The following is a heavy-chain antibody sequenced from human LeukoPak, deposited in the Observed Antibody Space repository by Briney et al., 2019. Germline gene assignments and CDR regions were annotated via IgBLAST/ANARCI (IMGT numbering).Heavy chain of an antibody. D-gene: IGHD6-19*01. J-gene: IGHJ5*02. CDR2: INPNSGGT. CDR1: GYTFTGYY. V-gene: IGHV1-2*02. CDR3: ARYKDSSGWYGWFDP. Sequence: ASVKVSCKASGYTFTGYYMHWVRQAPGQGLEGMGWINPNSGGTNYAQKFQGRVTMTRDTSISTAYMELSRLRSDDTAVYYCARYKDSSGWYGWFDPWGQGTLVTVSS.